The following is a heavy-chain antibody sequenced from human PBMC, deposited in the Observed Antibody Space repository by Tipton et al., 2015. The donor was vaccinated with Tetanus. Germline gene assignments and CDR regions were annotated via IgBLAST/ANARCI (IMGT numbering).Heavy chain of an antibody. CDR2: VSGAGGSK. CDR3: ARAVRGRDVFDV. Sequence: SLRLSCVGSGFTFNDFAIRWVRQVSGKGLEWVSAVSGAGGSKVYADSVKGRFTISRDNANNSLYLQMSSLRPEDTALYYCARAVRGRDVFDVWGQGTVVTVSS. V-gene: IGHV3-9*01. D-gene: IGHD3-10*01. CDR1: GFTFNDFA. J-gene: IGHJ3*01.